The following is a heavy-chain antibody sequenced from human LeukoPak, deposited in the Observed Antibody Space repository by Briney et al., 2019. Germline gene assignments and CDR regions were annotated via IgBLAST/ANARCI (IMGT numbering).Heavy chain of an antibody. J-gene: IGHJ4*02. D-gene: IGHD3-10*01. Sequence: SETLSLTCTVSGGSISSYYWSWIRQPPGKGLEWIGYIYYSGSTNYNPSLKSRATISVDTSKNQFSLKLSSVTAADTAVYYCAREGYYGSGSYYDYWGQGTLVTVSS. V-gene: IGHV4-59*01. CDR1: GGSISSYY. CDR2: IYYSGST. CDR3: AREGYYGSGSYYDY.